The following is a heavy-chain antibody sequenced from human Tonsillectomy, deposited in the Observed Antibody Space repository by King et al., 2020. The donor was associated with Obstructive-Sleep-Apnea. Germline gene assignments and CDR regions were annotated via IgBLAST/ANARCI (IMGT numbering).Heavy chain of an antibody. CDR2: ISGSGGST. J-gene: IGHJ6*02. CDR1: GLTFSSYA. CDR3: AKFEQWDYYYYGMDV. Sequence: QLVQSGGGLVQPGGSLRLSCAASGLTFSSYAMSWVRQPPGKGLEWVSAISGSGGSTYYADSVKDRFTISRDNTKNTMHLQINSLRVEDTAVYYCAKFEQWDYYYYGMDVWGQGTTVTVSS. D-gene: IGHD6-19*01. V-gene: IGHV3-23*04.